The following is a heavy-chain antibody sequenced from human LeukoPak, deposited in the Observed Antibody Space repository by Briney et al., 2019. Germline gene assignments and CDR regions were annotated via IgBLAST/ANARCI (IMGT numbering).Heavy chain of an antibody. Sequence: PGGSLRLSCAASGFTFSSYWMSWVRQAPGKGLEWVANIKQDGSEKYYVDSVKGRFTISRDNVKNSLYLQMNSLRAEDTAVYYCARDGYCSGGSCYYYYYYMDVWGKGTTVTVSS. V-gene: IGHV3-7*01. CDR2: IKQDGSEK. J-gene: IGHJ6*03. CDR1: GFTFSSYW. CDR3: ARDGYCSGGSCYYYYYYMDV. D-gene: IGHD2-15*01.